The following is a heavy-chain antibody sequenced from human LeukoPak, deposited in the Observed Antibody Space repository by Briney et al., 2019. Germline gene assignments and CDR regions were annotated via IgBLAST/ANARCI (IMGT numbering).Heavy chain of an antibody. CDR2: IYYSGST. J-gene: IGHJ4*02. V-gene: IGHV4-31*03. CDR3: ARGTLYCSSTSCYYFDY. Sequence: PSETLSLTCTVPGGSISSGGYYWSWIRQHPGKGLEWIGYIYYSGSTYYNPSLKSRVTISVDTSKNQLSLKLSSVTAADTAVYYCARGTLYCSSTSCYYFDYWGQGTLVTVSS. CDR1: GGSISSGGYY. D-gene: IGHD2-2*01.